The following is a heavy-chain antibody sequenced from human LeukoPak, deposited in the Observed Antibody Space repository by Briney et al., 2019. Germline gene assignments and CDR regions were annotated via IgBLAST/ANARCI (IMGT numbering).Heavy chain of an antibody. V-gene: IGHV3-43*01. CDR1: GFIFDDYS. D-gene: IGHD2-21*01. CDR3: AKGIKEVLWRDSGFDD. J-gene: IGHJ4*02. CDR2: ISWDGDTT. Sequence: PGGSLRLSCATSGFIFDDYSMHWVRQAPGKGLEWVSLISWDGDTTYYADSVKGRFTISRDNSRNSLFLQMNSLRSEDTALYYCAKGIKEVLWRDSGFDDWGQGTLVSVSS.